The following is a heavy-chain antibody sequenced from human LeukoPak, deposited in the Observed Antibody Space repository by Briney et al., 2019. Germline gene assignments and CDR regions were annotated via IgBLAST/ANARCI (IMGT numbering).Heavy chain of an antibody. Sequence: ASVKVSCKASGYTFTAYHMHWVRQAPGQGLEWMGWISPNSGDTGFAQKFQGRVTMTRDTSISTAYLELSRLRSDDTAVYFCARGRNYDLTTNWFDPWGQGTLVTVSS. D-gene: IGHD1-7*01. V-gene: IGHV1-2*02. CDR2: ISPNSGDT. CDR1: GYTFTAYH. CDR3: ARGRNYDLTTNWFDP. J-gene: IGHJ5*02.